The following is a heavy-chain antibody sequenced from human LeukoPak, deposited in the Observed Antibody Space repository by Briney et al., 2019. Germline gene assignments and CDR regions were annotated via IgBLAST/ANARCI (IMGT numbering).Heavy chain of an antibody. V-gene: IGHV1-3*03. CDR2: INAGNGNT. Sequence: VASVKVSCKASGGTFSSYAISWVRQAPGQRLEWMGWINAGNGNTKYSQEFQDRVTITRDTSASTAYMELSSLRSEDMAVYYCARARYETRIWPKSRYDYYHYMDVWGKGTTVTVSS. J-gene: IGHJ6*03. CDR3: ARARYETRIWPKSRYDYYHYMDV. CDR1: GGTFSSYA. D-gene: IGHD3-3*01.